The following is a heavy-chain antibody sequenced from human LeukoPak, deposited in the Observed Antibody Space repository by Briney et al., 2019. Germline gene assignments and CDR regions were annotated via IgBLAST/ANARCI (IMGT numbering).Heavy chain of an antibody. J-gene: IGHJ4*02. V-gene: IGHV4-59*11. CDR2: VYHSGTT. CDR1: GGSISTHY. Sequence: SETLSLTCTVSGGSISTHYWSWIRQPPGKGLVWIGYVYHSGTTNYNPSLKSRLTISVDTSKNQFSLRLSSVTAADTSVYYCARDSSGWLYYFDYWGRGALVTVSS. D-gene: IGHD6-19*01. CDR3: ARDSSGWLYYFDY.